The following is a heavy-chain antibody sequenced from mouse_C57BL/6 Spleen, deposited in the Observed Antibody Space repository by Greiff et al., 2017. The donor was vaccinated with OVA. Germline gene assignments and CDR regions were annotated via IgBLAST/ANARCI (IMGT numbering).Heavy chain of an antibody. Sequence: QVQLKESGPELVKPGASVKISCKASGYSFTSYYIHWVKQRPGQGLEWIGWIYPGDGDTNYNGKFKGKATLTADKSSSTAYMQLSSLTSEDSAVYFCARSGLRDWYFDVWGTGTTVTVSS. CDR1: GYSFTSYY. CDR2: IYPGDGDT. J-gene: IGHJ1*03. D-gene: IGHD2-4*01. V-gene: IGHV1S56*01. CDR3: ARSGLRDWYFDV.